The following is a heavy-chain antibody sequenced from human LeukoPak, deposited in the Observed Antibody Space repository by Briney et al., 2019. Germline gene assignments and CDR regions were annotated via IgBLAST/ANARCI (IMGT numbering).Heavy chain of an antibody. D-gene: IGHD6-13*01. CDR3: ARGHKQQLIGGWYFDL. CDR1: GGSISTYY. Sequence: SETLSLTCIVSGGSISTYYWSWIRQPPGKGLEWIGNIYYTGRTNYNPSLRSRVTILVDTSKNQFSLKLSSVTAADTAVYYCARGHKQQLIGGWYFDLWGRGTLATVSS. V-gene: IGHV4-59*01. CDR2: IYYTGRT. J-gene: IGHJ2*01.